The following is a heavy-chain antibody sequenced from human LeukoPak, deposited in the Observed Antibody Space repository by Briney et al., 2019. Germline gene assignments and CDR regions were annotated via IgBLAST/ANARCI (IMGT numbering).Heavy chain of an antibody. CDR3: ARLGITGTTLYYFDY. CDR2: IYPGDSDT. D-gene: IGHD1-20*01. Sequence: GESLKISCKGSGYTFTTYWIAWVRQMLGKGLEWMGIIYPGDSDTRYSPSFQGQVTISADKSISTAYLQWSSLKASDTAMFYCARLGITGTTLYYFDYWGQGTLVTVSS. J-gene: IGHJ4*02. V-gene: IGHV5-51*01. CDR1: GYTFTTYW.